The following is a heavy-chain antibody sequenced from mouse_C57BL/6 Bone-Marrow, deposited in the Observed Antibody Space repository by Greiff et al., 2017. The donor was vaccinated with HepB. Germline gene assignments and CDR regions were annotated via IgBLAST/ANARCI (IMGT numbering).Heavy chain of an antibody. CDR3: ARDPPYYGSSHWYFDV. Sequence: DVMLVESGGGLVKPGGSLKLSCAASGFTFSSYAMSWVRQTPEKRLEWVATISDGGSYTYYPDNVKGRFTISRDNAKNNLYLQMSHLKSEDTAMYYCARDPPYYGSSHWYFDVWGTGTTVTVSS. D-gene: IGHD1-1*01. J-gene: IGHJ1*03. CDR1: GFTFSSYA. CDR2: ISDGGSYT. V-gene: IGHV5-4*01.